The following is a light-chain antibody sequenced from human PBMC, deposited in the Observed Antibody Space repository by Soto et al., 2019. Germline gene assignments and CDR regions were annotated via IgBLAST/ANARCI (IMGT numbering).Light chain of an antibody. CDR1: XSVSSTY. CDR2: DAS. J-gene: IGKJ3*01. Sequence: LTQSPVARSLSPGXSGSLSCRAXXSVSSTYLAWYQQKPGQAPRLLIYDASRRATGIPDRFSGSVSGTDFTITMSRLEPVDVAVYYCQQYGSSPGLFTFGPGTKVDIK. CDR3: QQYGSSPGLFT. V-gene: IGKV3-20*01.